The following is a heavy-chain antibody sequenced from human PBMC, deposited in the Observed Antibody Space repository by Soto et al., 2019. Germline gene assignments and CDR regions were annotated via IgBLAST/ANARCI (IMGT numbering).Heavy chain of an antibody. CDR2: INSGSTSV. CDR3: TSSTSQAAY. Sequence: EVQLVESGGGLVQPGGSLRLSCVASGFDFNRYSMNWVRQAPGKGLEWISYINSGSTSVFYADAVRGRFTISRDNAKNSLYLQMNILRAEDTAVYYCTSSTSQAAYWGQGTLVTVSS. CDR1: GFDFNRYS. J-gene: IGHJ4*02. V-gene: IGHV3-48*04. D-gene: IGHD2-2*01.